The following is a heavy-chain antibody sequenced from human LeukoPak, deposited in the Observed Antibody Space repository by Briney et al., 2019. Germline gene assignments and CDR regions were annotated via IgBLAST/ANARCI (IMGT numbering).Heavy chain of an antibody. V-gene: IGHV1-46*01. CDR1: GYTFTSYY. D-gene: IGHD3-10*01. Sequence: PEASVKVSCKASGYTFTSYYMHWVRQAPGQGLEWVGIINPSGGSTSYAQKFEGRVTMTRDTSTSTVYMELSSLRSEDTAVYYCARDLRGITMVRGVPVTDYGMDVWGQGTTVTVSS. CDR2: INPSGGST. J-gene: IGHJ6*02. CDR3: ARDLRGITMVRGVPVTDYGMDV.